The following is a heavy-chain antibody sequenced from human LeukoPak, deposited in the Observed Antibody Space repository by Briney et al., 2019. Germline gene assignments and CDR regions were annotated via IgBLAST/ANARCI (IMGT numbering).Heavy chain of an antibody. CDR3: ARGGCSSTSCYTEYYYYGMDV. CDR1: GGTFSIYA. V-gene: IGHV1-69*01. J-gene: IGHJ6*02. CDR2: IIPIFGTA. Sequence: GSSVKVSCKASGGTFSIYAISWVRQAPGQGLEWMGGIIPIFGTANYAQKFQGRVTITADESTSTAYMELSSLRSEDTAVYYCARGGCSSTSCYTEYYYYGMDVWGQGTTVTVSS. D-gene: IGHD2-2*02.